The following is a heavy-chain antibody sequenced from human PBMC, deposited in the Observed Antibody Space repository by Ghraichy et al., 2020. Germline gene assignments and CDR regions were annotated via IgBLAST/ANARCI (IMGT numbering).Heavy chain of an antibody. CDR1: GFTFSSYA. J-gene: IGHJ3*01. V-gene: IGHV3-23*01. D-gene: IGHD3-22*01. Sequence: GGSLRLSCAASGFTFSSYAMSWVRQAPGKGLEWVSAISGGGSSTYYADSVRGRFTISRDNSDKKVYLQVDSLRAEDTAVYYCAKDRRETSGFGAFDVWGQGTMVTVSS. CDR2: ISGGGSST. CDR3: AKDRRETSGFGAFDV.